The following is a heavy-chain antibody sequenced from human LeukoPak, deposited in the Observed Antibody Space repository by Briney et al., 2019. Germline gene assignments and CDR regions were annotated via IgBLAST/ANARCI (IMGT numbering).Heavy chain of an antibody. D-gene: IGHD1-26*01. Sequence: ASVKVSCKASGYTFTSYYMHWVRQAPGQGLEWRGIINPSGGSTSYAQKFQGRVTMTRDTSTSTVYMELSSLRSEDTAVYCCAREAKVGATPDYWGQGTLVTVSS. CDR3: AREAKVGATPDY. CDR1: GYTFTSYY. CDR2: INPSGGST. V-gene: IGHV1-46*01. J-gene: IGHJ4*02.